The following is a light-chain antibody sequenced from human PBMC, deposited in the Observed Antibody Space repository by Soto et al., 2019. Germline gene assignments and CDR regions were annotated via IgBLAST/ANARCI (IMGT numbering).Light chain of an antibody. CDR2: GNS. CDR3: QSYDSSLSGPYV. J-gene: IGLJ1*01. V-gene: IGLV1-40*01. CDR1: SSNIGAGYD. Sequence: HSALTQPPSVSGSPGQRVTISCTGSSSNIGAGYDVHWYQQLPGTAPKLLIYGNSNRPSGVPDRFSGSKSGTSASLAITGLQAEDEADYYCQSYDSSLSGPYVFGTGTKVTVL.